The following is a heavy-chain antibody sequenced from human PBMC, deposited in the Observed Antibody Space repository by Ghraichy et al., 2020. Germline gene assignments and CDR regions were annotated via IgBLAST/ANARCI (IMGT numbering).Heavy chain of an antibody. CDR3: ARLSGSYPYYYYGMDV. CDR1: GGSISSYY. V-gene: IGHV4-59*01. J-gene: IGHJ6*02. CDR2: IYYSGST. D-gene: IGHD1-26*01. Sequence: SETLSLTCTVSGGSISSYYWSWIRQPPGKGLEWIGYIYYSGSTNYNPSLKSRVTISVDTSKNQFSLKLSSLTAADTAVYYCARLSGSYPYYYYGMDVWGQGTTVTVSS.